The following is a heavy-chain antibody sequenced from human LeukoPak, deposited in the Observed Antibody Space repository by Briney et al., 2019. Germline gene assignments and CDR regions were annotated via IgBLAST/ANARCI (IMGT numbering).Heavy chain of an antibody. V-gene: IGHV3-53*01. D-gene: IGHD6-13*01. CDR1: GFTVSSNY. Sequence: QPGGSLRLSCAASGFTVSSNYMSWVRQAPGKGLEWVSVIYSGGSTYYADSVKGRFTISRDNSKNTLYLQMNSLRAEDTAVYYCATTSSSSWENWFDPWGQGTLVTVSS. CDR2: IYSGGST. J-gene: IGHJ5*02. CDR3: ATTSSSSWENWFDP.